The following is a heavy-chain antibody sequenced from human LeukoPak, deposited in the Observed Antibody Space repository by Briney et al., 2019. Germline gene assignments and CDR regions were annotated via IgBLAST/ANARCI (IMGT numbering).Heavy chain of an antibody. J-gene: IGHJ3*02. Sequence: GGSLRLSCAASGFTFSSYAMHWVRQAPGKGLEYVSAISSNGGSTYYANSVKGRFTISRDNSKNTLYLQMGSLRAEDMAVYYCARDFDWSDDAFDIWGQGTMVTVSS. D-gene: IGHD3-9*01. CDR2: ISSNGGST. V-gene: IGHV3-64*01. CDR3: ARDFDWSDDAFDI. CDR1: GFTFSSYA.